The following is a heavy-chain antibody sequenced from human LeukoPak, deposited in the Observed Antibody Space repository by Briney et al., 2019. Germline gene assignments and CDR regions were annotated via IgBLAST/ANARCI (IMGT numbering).Heavy chain of an antibody. CDR2: INHSGST. CDR1: GGSFSGYY. Sequence: SETLSLTCAVYGGSFSGYYWSWIRQPPGKGLEWIGEINHSGSTNYNPSLKSRVTISVDTSKNQFSLKLSSVTAADTAVYYCARGNRCSGGSCYFYWGQGTLVTVSS. J-gene: IGHJ4*02. CDR3: ARGNRCSGGSCYFY. V-gene: IGHV4-34*01. D-gene: IGHD2-15*01.